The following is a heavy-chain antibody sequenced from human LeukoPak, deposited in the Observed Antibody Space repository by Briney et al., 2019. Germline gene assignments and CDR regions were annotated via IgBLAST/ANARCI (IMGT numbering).Heavy chain of an antibody. J-gene: IGHJ6*03. CDR3: AREYYGSGSYYNYYYYYMDV. Sequence: GGSLRLSCAASRFTFSSYSMNWVRQAPGKGLEWVSSISSSSSYIYYADSVKGRFTISRDNAKNSLYLQMNSLRAEDTAVYYCAREYYGSGSYYNYYYYYMDVWGKGTTVTISS. V-gene: IGHV3-21*01. CDR2: ISSSSSYI. CDR1: RFTFSSYS. D-gene: IGHD3-10*01.